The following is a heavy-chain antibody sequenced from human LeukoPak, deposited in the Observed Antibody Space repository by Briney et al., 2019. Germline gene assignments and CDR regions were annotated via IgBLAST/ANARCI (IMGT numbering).Heavy chain of an antibody. CDR3: AKGSTGGGVDY. V-gene: IGHV3-23*01. D-gene: IGHD6-13*01. J-gene: IGHJ4*02. CDR2: ISGSGDNT. CDR1: GFTFSYYV. Sequence: GGSLRLSCAASGFTFSYYVMTWVRQAPGKGLEWVSAISGSGDNTYYADSVKGRFTISRDNSKNTLYLQMNSLRAEDTAVYYCAKGSTGGGVDYWGQGTLVTVSS.